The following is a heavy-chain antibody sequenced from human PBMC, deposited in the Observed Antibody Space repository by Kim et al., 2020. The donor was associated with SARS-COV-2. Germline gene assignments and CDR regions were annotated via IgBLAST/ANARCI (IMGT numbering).Heavy chain of an antibody. CDR3: AKEAVITGTTGGMDV. CDR1: GFTFSSYG. Sequence: GGSLRLSCAASGFTFSSYGMHWVRQAPGKGLEWVAVISYDGSNKYYADSVKGRFTISRDNSKNTLYLQMNSLRAEDTAVYYCAKEAVITGTTGGMDVWGQGTTVTVSS. J-gene: IGHJ6*02. D-gene: IGHD1-20*01. CDR2: ISYDGSNK. V-gene: IGHV3-30*18.